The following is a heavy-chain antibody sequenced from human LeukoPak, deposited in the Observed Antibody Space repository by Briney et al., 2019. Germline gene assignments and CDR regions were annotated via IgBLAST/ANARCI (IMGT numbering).Heavy chain of an antibody. V-gene: IGHV5-51*01. CDR2: IYPGDSHT. Sequence: GESLKISCKGSGYTFSTYWIGWVRQMPGKGLEWMGIIYPGDSHTRNSPSFQGHVTISADKSISTAYLQWSSLKASDTAMYYCARLASGSFDYWGQGTLVTVSS. D-gene: IGHD3-22*01. J-gene: IGHJ4*02. CDR3: ARLASGSFDY. CDR1: GYTFSTYW.